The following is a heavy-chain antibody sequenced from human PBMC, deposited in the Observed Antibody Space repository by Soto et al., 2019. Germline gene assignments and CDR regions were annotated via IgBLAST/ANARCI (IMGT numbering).Heavy chain of an antibody. CDR1: GGSISSYY. V-gene: IGHV4-59*01. J-gene: IGHJ4*02. CDR2: IYYSGST. Sequence: SETLSLTCTVSGGSISSYYWSWIRQPPGKGLEWIGYIYYSGSTNYNPSLKSRVTISVDTSKNQFSLKLSSVTAADTAVYYCAGTGTEYFDYWGQGTLVTVSS. CDR3: AGTGTEYFDY. D-gene: IGHD1-1*01.